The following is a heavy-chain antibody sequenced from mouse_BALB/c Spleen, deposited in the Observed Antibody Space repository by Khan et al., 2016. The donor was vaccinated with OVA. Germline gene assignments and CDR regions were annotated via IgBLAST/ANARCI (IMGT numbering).Heavy chain of an antibody. Sequence: QVQLKQSGPGLVAPSQSLSITCTISGFSLTTYVVHWVRQPPGKGLEWLVMIWSDGSTTYNSTLKSRLSISKDNSKSQVFLKMNSLQTDDTAMYYCARQPYYHYYIMDYWGQGTSVTVSS. CDR2: IWSDGST. J-gene: IGHJ4*01. CDR3: ARQPYYHYYIMDY. V-gene: IGHV2-6-1*01. CDR1: GFSLTTYV. D-gene: IGHD2-10*01.